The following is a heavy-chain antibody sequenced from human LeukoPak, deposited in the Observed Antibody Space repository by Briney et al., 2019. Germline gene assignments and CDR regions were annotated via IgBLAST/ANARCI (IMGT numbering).Heavy chain of an antibody. CDR2: INPNIGKT. J-gene: IGHJ4*02. D-gene: IGHD1-14*01. V-gene: IGHV1-8*01. CDR1: GYTFTSYD. Sequence: ASVKVSCKASGYTFTSYDINWVRQAPGQGLEWMGWINPNIGKTDYAQKFQGRVTMTRNTSISTTYMELSSLRSEDTAVYYCARGSRRNLLYFFDLWGQGTLGTVSP. CDR3: ARGSRRNLLYFFDL.